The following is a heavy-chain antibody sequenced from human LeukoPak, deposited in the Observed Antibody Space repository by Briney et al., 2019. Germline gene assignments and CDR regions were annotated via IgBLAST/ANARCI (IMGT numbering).Heavy chain of an antibody. CDR2: INPGGGST. CDR1: GYTFTSYY. V-gene: IGHV1-46*01. D-gene: IGHD2-15*01. J-gene: IGHJ4*02. CDR3: ARGYCSGGSCFDY. Sequence: GASVTVSCTASGYTFTSYYMHWVRQAPGQGLEWMGIINPGGGSTSYAQKFRGRVTMTRDTSTSTVYMELSSLRSEDTAVYYCARGYCSGGSCFDYWGQGTLVTVSS.